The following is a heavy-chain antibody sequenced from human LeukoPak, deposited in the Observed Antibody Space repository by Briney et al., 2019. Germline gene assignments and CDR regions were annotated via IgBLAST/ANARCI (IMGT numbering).Heavy chain of an antibody. V-gene: IGHV3-30-3*01. D-gene: IGHD3-3*01. CDR2: ISYDGSNK. CDR3: ARDYDLSGGYFDY. J-gene: IGHJ4*02. CDR1: GFTFSSYA. Sequence: PGRSLRLSCAASGFTFSSYAMHWVRQAPGKGLEWVAVISYDGSNKYYADSVKGRFTISRDNSKNTLYLQMNSLRAEDTAVYYCARDYDLSGGYFDYWGQGTLVTVSS.